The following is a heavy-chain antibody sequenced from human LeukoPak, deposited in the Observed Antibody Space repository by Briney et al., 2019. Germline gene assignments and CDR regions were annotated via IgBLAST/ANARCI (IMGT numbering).Heavy chain of an antibody. J-gene: IGHJ4*02. CDR3: ARANANYLFDY. V-gene: IGHV1-2*02. Sequence: GASVKVSCTASGYTLIAYYIYWVRQAPGQGLEWMGWINPNSGDTNYALKFQGRVTMTRDTSISTAYMELSRLSSGDTAVYYCARANANYLFDYWGQGTLVTVSS. CDR2: INPNSGDT. CDR1: GYTLIAYY. D-gene: IGHD4/OR15-4a*01.